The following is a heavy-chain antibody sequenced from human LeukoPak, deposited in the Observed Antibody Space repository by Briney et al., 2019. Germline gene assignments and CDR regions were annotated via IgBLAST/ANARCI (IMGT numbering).Heavy chain of an antibody. Sequence: PSETLSLTCTVSGDSISSYYWAWIRQPAGKGLEWIGRIYTSESTNYNPSLKSRVTISADKSKNQFSLKLSSVTAADTATYYCATPYCSGISCLDVFNMWGQGTRVTVSS. CDR1: GDSISSYY. V-gene: IGHV4-4*07. D-gene: IGHD2-2*01. CDR3: ATPYCSGISCLDVFNM. J-gene: IGHJ3*02. CDR2: IYTSEST.